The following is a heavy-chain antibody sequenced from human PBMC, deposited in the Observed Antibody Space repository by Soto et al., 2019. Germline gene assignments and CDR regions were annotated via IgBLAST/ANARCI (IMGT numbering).Heavy chain of an antibody. Sequence: SETLSLTCPVSGGSISSGGYYWSWIRQHPGKGLEWIGYIYYSGSTYYNPSLKSRVTISVDTSKNQFSLKLSSVTAADTAVYYCAGGDSSSWFNWFDPWGQGTLVTVSS. J-gene: IGHJ5*02. CDR1: GGSISSGGYY. CDR3: AGGDSSSWFNWFDP. CDR2: IYYSGST. D-gene: IGHD6-13*01. V-gene: IGHV4-31*03.